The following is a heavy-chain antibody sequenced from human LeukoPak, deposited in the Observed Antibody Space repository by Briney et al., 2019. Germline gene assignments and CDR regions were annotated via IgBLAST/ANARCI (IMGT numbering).Heavy chain of an antibody. CDR2: INHSGST. J-gene: IGHJ6*03. CDR3: ARNYYMDV. V-gene: IGHV4-34*01. CDR1: GGSISSYY. Sequence: SETLSLTCTVSGGSISSYYWSWIRQPPGKGLEWIGEINHSGSTNYNPSLKSRVTISVDTSKNQFSLKLSSVTAADTAVYYCARNYYMDVWGEGTTVTVSS.